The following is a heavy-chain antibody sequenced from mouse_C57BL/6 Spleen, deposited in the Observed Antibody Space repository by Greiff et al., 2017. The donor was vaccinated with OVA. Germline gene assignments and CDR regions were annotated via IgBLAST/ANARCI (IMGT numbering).Heavy chain of an antibody. Sequence: VQLQQSGPELVKPGASVKISCKASGYAFSSSWMNWVKQRPGQGLEWIGRIYPGDGDTNYNGKFKGKATLTADKSSSTAYMQLSSLTSEDSAVYFCASSAYYAPYFDVWGTGTTVTVSS. D-gene: IGHD1-1*01. V-gene: IGHV1-82*01. CDR2: IYPGDGDT. CDR1: GYAFSSSW. CDR3: ASSAYYAPYFDV. J-gene: IGHJ1*03.